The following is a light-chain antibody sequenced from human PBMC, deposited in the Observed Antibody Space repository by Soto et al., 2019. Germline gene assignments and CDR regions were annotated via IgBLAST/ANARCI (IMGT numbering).Light chain of an antibody. CDR3: QQHNS. J-gene: IGKJ2*01. Sequence: DIQMTQSPSTLSASVGDRVTITCRASQISSTWLAWYQQRPGKAPKLLIHDVSSLQSGVPSRFSGSGSGTEFTPTISSLQPDDFATYYCQQHNSFGQGTKVDI. CDR2: DVS. V-gene: IGKV1-5*01. CDR1: QISSTW.